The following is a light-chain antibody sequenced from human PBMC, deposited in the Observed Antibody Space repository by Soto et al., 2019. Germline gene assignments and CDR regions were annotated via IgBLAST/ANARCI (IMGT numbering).Light chain of an antibody. CDR3: QKYNSAPRT. CDR2: AAS. Sequence: DIQMTQSPSSLSASVGDRVTITCRASQGISNYLAWYQQKPGKVPKLLIYAASTLQSGVPSRFSGSGSGKDFTLTIRSLQPEDVETYYCQKYNSAPRTFGQGTKVEIK. CDR1: QGISNY. J-gene: IGKJ1*01. V-gene: IGKV1-27*01.